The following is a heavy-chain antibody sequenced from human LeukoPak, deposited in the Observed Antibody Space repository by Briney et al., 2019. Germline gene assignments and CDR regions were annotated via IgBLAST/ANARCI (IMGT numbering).Heavy chain of an antibody. J-gene: IGHJ4*02. Sequence: PGGSLRLSCEASGFTFSAYAMTWVRQSPQKGLEWVSLIYSGTKTYYADSVKGRFTISRDNSKNTLYLQMNSLRAEDTAVYYCARGDGSFDYWGQGILVTVSS. D-gene: IGHD5-24*01. CDR2: IYSGTKT. CDR3: ARGDGSFDY. V-gene: IGHV3-53*01. CDR1: GFTFSAYA.